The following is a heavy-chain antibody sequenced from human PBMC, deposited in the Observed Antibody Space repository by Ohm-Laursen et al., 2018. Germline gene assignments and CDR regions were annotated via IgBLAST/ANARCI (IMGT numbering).Heavy chain of an antibody. CDR1: GFTFKNHG. D-gene: IGHD2-15*01. CDR3: ARFTGSECCGTLDI. J-gene: IGHJ3*02. V-gene: IGHV3-33*01. Sequence: SLRLSCAASGFTFKNHGMHWVRQAPGKGLEWVAFIWFDERDRNYIDSVRGRFTISRDNFNNMLYLQMNSLRAEDTAVYYCARFTGSECCGTLDIWGQGTRVTVSS. CDR2: IWFDERDR.